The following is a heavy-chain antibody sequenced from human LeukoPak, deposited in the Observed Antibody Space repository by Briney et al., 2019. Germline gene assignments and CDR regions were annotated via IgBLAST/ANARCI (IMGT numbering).Heavy chain of an antibody. J-gene: IGHJ4*02. CDR3: ARILGYCSSTSCRRRGFVDY. D-gene: IGHD2-2*01. Sequence: PGGSLRLSCAASGFTFSSYAMSWVRQAPGKGREWVSAISGSVGSTYYADSVKGRFTIPRDNSKNTLYLQMNSLRAEDTAVYYCARILGYCSSTSCRRRGFVDYWGQGTLVTVSS. CDR2: ISGSVGST. V-gene: IGHV3-23*01. CDR1: GFTFSSYA.